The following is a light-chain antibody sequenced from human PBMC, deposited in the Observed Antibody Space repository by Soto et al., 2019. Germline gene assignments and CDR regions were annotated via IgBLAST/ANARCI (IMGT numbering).Light chain of an antibody. CDR3: QLRRT. J-gene: IGKJ1*01. V-gene: IGKV3-20*01. Sequence: EIVLTQSPGTLSLSPGERATLSCRASQSVSSSYLAWYQQKPGQAPRLLIYGASSRATGIPDRFSGSGSGTDFTLTISILEPEDFAVYYCQLRRTFGQGTKVEIK. CDR1: QSVSSSY. CDR2: GAS.